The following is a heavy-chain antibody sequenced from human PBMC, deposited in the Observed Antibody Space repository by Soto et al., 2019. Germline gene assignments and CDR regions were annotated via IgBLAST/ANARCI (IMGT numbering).Heavy chain of an antibody. D-gene: IGHD5-18*01. CDR2: IYPGDSDT. CDR3: ARLDTAMVYYYYYGMDV. J-gene: IGHJ6*02. V-gene: IGHV5-51*01. CDR1: GYSFTSYW. Sequence: GESLKISCKGSGYSFTSYWIGWVRQMPGKGLEWMGIIYPGDSDTRYSPSFQGQVTISADKSISTAYLQWSSLKASDTAMYYCARLDTAMVYYYYYGMDVWGQGTTVTVSS.